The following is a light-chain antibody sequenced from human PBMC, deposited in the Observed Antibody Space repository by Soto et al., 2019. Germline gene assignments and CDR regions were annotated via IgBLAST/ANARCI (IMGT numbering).Light chain of an antibody. Sequence: EIVLTQSPGTLSLSPGERATLSCRASQSVTSSYLAWYQQKPGQAPRLLIYGASIRATGIPDRFSGSGSGTAFTLTISRLEPADFAVQYCHQYGSSCRLASGGGTKVEIK. V-gene: IGKV3-20*01. CDR3: HQYGSSCRLA. CDR2: GAS. J-gene: IGKJ4*01. CDR1: QSVTSSY.